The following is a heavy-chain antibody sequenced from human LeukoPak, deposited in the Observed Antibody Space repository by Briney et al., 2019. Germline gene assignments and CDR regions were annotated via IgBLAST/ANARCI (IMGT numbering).Heavy chain of an antibody. CDR3: TKGRGI. CDR2: IYTSGTS. V-gene: IGHV4-61*09. Sequence: PSETLSLTCTVSGGSISSGSYDWYWIRQPAGKGLEWIGHIYTSGTSNYNPSLRSRVTISVDTSKNQFSLKLTSVTAADTAVYYCTKGRGIWGQGTLVTVSS. D-gene: IGHD3-10*01. J-gene: IGHJ4*02. CDR1: GGSISSGSYD.